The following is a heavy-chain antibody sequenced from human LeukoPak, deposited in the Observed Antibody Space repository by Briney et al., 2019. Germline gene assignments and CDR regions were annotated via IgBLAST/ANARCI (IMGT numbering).Heavy chain of an antibody. CDR2: ISYDGSNK. CDR3: ARAERGYCSGGSCPGYAFDI. CDR1: GFTFSSYA. Sequence: PGRFLRLSCAASGFTFSSYAMHWVRQAPGKGLEWVAVISYDGSNKYYADSVKGRFTISRDNSKNTLYLQMNSLRAEDTAVYYCARAERGYCSGGSCPGYAFDIWGQGTMVTVSS. D-gene: IGHD2-15*01. V-gene: IGHV3-30-3*01. J-gene: IGHJ3*02.